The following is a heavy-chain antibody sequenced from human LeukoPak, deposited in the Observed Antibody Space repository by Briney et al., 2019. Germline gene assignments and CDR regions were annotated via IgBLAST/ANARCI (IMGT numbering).Heavy chain of an antibody. CDR1: GDSVSSDSAA. CDR3: ARGSGHYDTGSFSFVDN. D-gene: IGHD3-22*01. J-gene: IGHJ4*02. CDR2: TYYRSEWFI. V-gene: IGHV6-1*01. Sequence: SQTLSLTCAISGDSVSSDSAAWNWIRQSPSRGLEWLGRTYYRSEWFIDYAVSVKTRITIKSDTSRKQFSLELYSVTPAETGVYSCARGSGHYDTGSFSFVDNWGQGTLVTVSS.